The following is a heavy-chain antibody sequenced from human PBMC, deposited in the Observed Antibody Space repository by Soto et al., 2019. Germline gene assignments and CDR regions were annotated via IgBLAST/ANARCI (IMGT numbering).Heavy chain of an antibody. D-gene: IGHD2-15*01. Sequence: PGKGLEWIGYIYYSGSTYYNPSLKSRVTISVDKSKNKFSLKLSFVTAADTAVYFFFFQAEDGIRDTVPVSAFLLNRSSDL. CDR3: FFQAEDGIRDTVPVSAFLLNRSSDL. V-gene: IGHV4-31*02. J-gene: IGHJ2*01. CDR2: IYYSGST.